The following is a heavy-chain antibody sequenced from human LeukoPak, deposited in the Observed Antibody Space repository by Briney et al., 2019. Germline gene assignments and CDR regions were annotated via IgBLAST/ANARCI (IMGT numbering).Heavy chain of an antibody. D-gene: IGHD3-3*01. CDR1: GDPISNYY. Sequence: SETLSLTCSVSGDPISNYYWNWIRQPPGKGLEWIGSIYYSGSTNYNPSLKSRVTISIDTSKNQFSLKLSSVTAVDTAVYYCARDFWSGYYHALDIWGQGTMVTVSS. CDR2: IYYSGST. V-gene: IGHV4-59*01. J-gene: IGHJ3*02. CDR3: ARDFWSGYYHALDI.